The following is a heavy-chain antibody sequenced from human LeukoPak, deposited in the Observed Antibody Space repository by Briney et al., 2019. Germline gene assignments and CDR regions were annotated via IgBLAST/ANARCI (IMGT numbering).Heavy chain of an antibody. CDR3: ARDRLPGGYYYGMDV. J-gene: IGHJ6*02. Sequence: ASVKVSCKASGYTFTSYYMHWVRQAPGQGLEWMGIINSSGGSTSYAQKFQGRVTMTRDTSTSTVYMELSSLRSEDTAVYYCARDRLPGGYYYGMDVWGQGTTVTVSS. CDR2: INSSGGST. CDR1: GYTFTSYY. V-gene: IGHV1-46*01.